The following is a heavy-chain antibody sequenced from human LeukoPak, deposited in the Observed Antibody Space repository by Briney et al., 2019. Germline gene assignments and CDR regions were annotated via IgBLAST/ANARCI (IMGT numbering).Heavy chain of an antibody. CDR1: GFTFSSYE. Sequence: PGGSLRLSCAASGFTFSSYEMNWVRQAPGKGLEWVSYISSSGSTIYYADSVKGRFTISRDNAKNSLYLQMNSLRAEDTAVYYCAKSGGSSGKALGYWGQGTLVTVSS. V-gene: IGHV3-48*03. CDR2: ISSSGSTI. CDR3: AKSGGSSGKALGY. J-gene: IGHJ4*02. D-gene: IGHD3-22*01.